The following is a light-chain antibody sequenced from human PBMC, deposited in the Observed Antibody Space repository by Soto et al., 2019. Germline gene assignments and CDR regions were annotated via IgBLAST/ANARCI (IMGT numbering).Light chain of an antibody. CDR3: QQSYSTPFT. Sequence: DIQMTQSPSSLSASVGDRVTITCRASQSISSYLNWYQQKPGKAPKLLIYAASSLQSGVPSXFXXXXXXXXXXLTISSLQPEDFATYYCQQSYSTPFTFGPGTKVDIK. CDR1: QSISSY. J-gene: IGKJ3*01. CDR2: AAS. V-gene: IGKV1-39*01.